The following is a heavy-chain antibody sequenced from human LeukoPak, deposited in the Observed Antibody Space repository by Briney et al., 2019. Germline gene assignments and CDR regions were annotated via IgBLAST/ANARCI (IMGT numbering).Heavy chain of an antibody. CDR3: ARQSDGYKFDI. J-gene: IGHJ3*02. V-gene: IGHV5-51*01. Sequence: GESLKISCKGSGHTFTDYWIGWVRQMPGKGLEWMGIIYPGDSDTRYSPSFQGQVTISADKSISTAYLQWSSLKAADNAMYYCARQSDGYKFDIWGQGTMVTVSS. CDR1: GHTFTDYW. D-gene: IGHD5-24*01. CDR2: IYPGDSDT.